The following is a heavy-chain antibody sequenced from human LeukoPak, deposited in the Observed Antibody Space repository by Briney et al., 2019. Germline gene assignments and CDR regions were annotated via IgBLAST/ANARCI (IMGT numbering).Heavy chain of an antibody. D-gene: IGHD1-1*01. CDR3: AKDNDV. V-gene: IGHV3-73*01. J-gene: IGHJ4*02. Sequence: GGSLRLSCAASGFTFSGSAMHWVRQASGKGLEWVGRIRSKANSYATAYAASVKGRFTISRDSSKNTLYLQMNSLRAEDTAVYYCAKDNDVWGQGTLVTVSS. CDR2: IRSKANSYAT. CDR1: GFTFSGSA.